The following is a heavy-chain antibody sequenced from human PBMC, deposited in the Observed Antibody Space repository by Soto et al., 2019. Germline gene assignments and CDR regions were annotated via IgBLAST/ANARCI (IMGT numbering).Heavy chain of an antibody. CDR3: ARADSSGYYSLSFAY. CDR1: GGSISSGGYY. CDR2: IYYSGST. J-gene: IGHJ4*02. Sequence: QVQLQESGPGLVKPSQTLSLTCTVSGGSISSGGYYWSWIRQHPGKGLEWIGYIYYSGSTYYNPSLKSRVTISVDTSKNLFSLKLSSVTAADTAVYYCARADSSGYYSLSFAYWGQGTLVTVSS. V-gene: IGHV4-31*03. D-gene: IGHD3-22*01.